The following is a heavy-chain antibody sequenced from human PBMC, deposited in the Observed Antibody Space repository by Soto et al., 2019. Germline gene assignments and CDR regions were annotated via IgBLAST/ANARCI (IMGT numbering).Heavy chain of an antibody. CDR3: AKDPLAVAGLDY. CDR2: ITNSGGST. D-gene: IGHD6-19*01. Sequence: PVGSLRLSCAASGFTFTNYAMSWVRQAPGKGLEWVSSITNSGGSTHYADSVKGRFTISRDNSKNTLYLQMNSLRAEDTAVYFCAKDPLAVAGLDYWGQGTLVTVSS. J-gene: IGHJ4*02. CDR1: GFTFTNYA. V-gene: IGHV3-23*01.